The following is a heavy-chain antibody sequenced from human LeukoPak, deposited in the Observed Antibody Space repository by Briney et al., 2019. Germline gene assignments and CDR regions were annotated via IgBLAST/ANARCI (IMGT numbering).Heavy chain of an antibody. J-gene: IGHJ5*02. D-gene: IGHD2-15*01. CDR3: AKDIVFLFGDP. Sequence: SGGSLRLSCAASGFTFGSYAMNWVRQVPGKGLEWVATIVRDGYKAYYADSVKGRFAISRDNSQNMLYLQMNSLRAEDTSIYYCAKDIVFLFGDPRGQGALVTVSS. CDR1: GFTFGSYA. CDR2: IVRDGYKA. V-gene: IGHV3-23*01.